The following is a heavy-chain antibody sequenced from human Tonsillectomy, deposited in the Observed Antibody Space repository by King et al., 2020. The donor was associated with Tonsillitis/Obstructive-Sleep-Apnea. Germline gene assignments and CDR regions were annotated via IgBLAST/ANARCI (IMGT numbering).Heavy chain of an antibody. CDR3: AREEFSNTYMDV. CDR2: INPSDSST. Sequence: QLVQSGAEVKKPGASVKVSCKASGYTFTTYYMHWVRQAPGQGLEWMGMINPSDSSTSFAQKFQGRVTMTRDTSTSTVYMELSSLRSVDTAVYYCAREEFSNTYMDVWGKGTTVTVSS. J-gene: IGHJ6*03. CDR1: GYTFTTYY. D-gene: IGHD3-3*01. V-gene: IGHV1-46*01.